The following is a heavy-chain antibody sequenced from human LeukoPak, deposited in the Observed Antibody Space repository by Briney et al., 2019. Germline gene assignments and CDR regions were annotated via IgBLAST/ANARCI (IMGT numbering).Heavy chain of an antibody. Sequence: GESLKISCKGSGYSFTSYWIGWVRQMPGKGLEWMGIIYPGDSDTRYSPSFQGQVTISADKSISTAYLQWSSLKASDTAMYYCARLHYDSSGYSYFDYWGQGTLVTVSS. CDR3: ARLHYDSSGYSYFDY. D-gene: IGHD3-22*01. V-gene: IGHV5-51*01. J-gene: IGHJ4*02. CDR1: GYSFTSYW. CDR2: IYPGDSDT.